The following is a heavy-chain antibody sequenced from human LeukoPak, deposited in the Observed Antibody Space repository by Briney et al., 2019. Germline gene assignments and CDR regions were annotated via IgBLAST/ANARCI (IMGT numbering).Heavy chain of an antibody. CDR1: GFTFSSYA. CDR2: ISYAGTNK. Sequence: GGSLRLSCSASGFTFSSYAMHWVRQAPGKGLEWVAAISYAGTNKYYTDSVKGRFTISRDNSKNTVDLQMNSLRTEDTAVYYCARGTSYTSGYYAFWGQGTLVTVSS. CDR3: ARGTSYTSGYYAF. J-gene: IGHJ4*02. V-gene: IGHV3-30-3*01. D-gene: IGHD3-22*01.